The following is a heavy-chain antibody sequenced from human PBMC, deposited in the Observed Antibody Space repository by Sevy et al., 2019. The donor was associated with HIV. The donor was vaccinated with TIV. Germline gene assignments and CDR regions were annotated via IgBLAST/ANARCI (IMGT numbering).Heavy chain of an antibody. V-gene: IGHV3-23*01. Sequence: GGSLRLSCAASGFTFSNYAMSWVRQAPGKGLEWVSTFSFGCGKINYADSLQGRFTISRDNSKNTLYLQMNSLRAEDTALYYCAREGCSKPHDYWGQGTLVTVSS. D-gene: IGHD2-2*01. CDR2: FSFGCGKI. J-gene: IGHJ4*02. CDR1: GFTFSNYA. CDR3: AREGCSKPHDY.